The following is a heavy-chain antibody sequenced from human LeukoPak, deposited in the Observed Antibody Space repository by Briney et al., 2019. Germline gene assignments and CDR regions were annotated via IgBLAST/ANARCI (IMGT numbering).Heavy chain of an antibody. CDR2: ISGNNDNP. J-gene: IGHJ4*02. Sequence: ASVKVSCKASGYTFSNFGINWVRQAPGQGLEWMGWISGNNDNPNYGQKFQGRFTVTTDSSTNTAYMELRDLRFDDTAVYYCARDGTSTDDYWGREPWSPSPQ. CDR1: GYTFSNFG. V-gene: IGHV1-18*01. D-gene: IGHD2-2*01. CDR3: ARDGTSTDDY.